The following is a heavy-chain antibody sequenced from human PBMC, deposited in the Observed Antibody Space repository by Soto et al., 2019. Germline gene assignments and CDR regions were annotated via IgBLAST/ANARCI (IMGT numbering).Heavy chain of an antibody. CDR1: GFSLSTSAVG. D-gene: IGHD3-9*01. CDR3: AHLVVAGLTYYFDY. V-gene: IGHV2-5*02. CDR2: IYWDDDK. Sequence: QITLKESGPTLVKPTQTLTMTCTFSGFSLSTSAVGVGWIRQPPGKALGWLAFIYWDDDKRYSPSLKTSLTIPKDTSKNQVVLAMTNMYPVDTATYYCAHLVVAGLTYYFDYWGQGTLVTVSS. J-gene: IGHJ4*02.